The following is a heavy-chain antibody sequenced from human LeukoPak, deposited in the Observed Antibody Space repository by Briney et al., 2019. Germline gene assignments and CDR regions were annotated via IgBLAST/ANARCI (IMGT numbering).Heavy chain of an antibody. V-gene: IGHV1-18*01. D-gene: IGHD3-10*01. J-gene: IGHJ4*02. Sequence: ASVNVSCKASGYTFTSYGISWVRQAPGQGLEWMGWISAYNGNTNYAQKLQGRVTMTADTSTSTAYMELRSLRSDDTAVYYCARVSLPVVLWFGVQPSDYWGQGTLITVSS. CDR2: ISAYNGNT. CDR3: ARVSLPVVLWFGVQPSDY. CDR1: GYTFTSYG.